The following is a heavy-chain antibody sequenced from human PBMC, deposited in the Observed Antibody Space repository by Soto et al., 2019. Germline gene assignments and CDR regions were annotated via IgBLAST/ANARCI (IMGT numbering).Heavy chain of an antibody. J-gene: IGHJ5*02. CDR3: AKVLLGSAAAGTVPWFDP. CDR2: ISGSGGST. D-gene: IGHD6-13*01. V-gene: IGHV3-23*01. CDR1: GFTFSSYA. Sequence: GGSLRLSCAASGFTFSSYAMSWVRQAPGKGLEWVSAISGSGGSTYYADSVKGRFTISRDNSKDTLYLQMNSLRAEDTAVYYCAKVLLGSAAAGTVPWFDPWGQGTLVTVSS.